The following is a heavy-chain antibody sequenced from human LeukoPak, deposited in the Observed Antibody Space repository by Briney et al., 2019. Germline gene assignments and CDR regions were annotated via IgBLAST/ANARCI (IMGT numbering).Heavy chain of an antibody. CDR1: GYTFTSYY. V-gene: IGHV1-46*01. CDR3: ARAPSATTIFGLVTTDY. J-gene: IGHJ4*02. CDR2: INPSGGST. D-gene: IGHD3-3*01. Sequence: GASVKVSCKASGYTFTSYYMHWVRQAPGQGLEWMGIINPSGGSTSYAQKFQGRVTMTRDTSTSTVYMELSSLRSEDTAVYYCARAPSATTIFGLVTTDYWGQGTLVTVSS.